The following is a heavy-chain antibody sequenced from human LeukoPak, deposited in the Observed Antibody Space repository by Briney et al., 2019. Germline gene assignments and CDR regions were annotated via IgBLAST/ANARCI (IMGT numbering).Heavy chain of an antibody. CDR1: GGSVSSYY. D-gene: IGHD5-18*01. J-gene: IGHJ4*02. V-gene: IGHV4-59*02. CDR2: MSYSGRS. Sequence: SETLSLTCTVSGGSVSSYYWSWIRQTPEKGLEWIGYMSYSGRSDYGPSLKSRVTMSVDTSKNQFSLKLSSVTAADTAVYYCARDYQGGYGDKTVDYWGQGTLVTVSS. CDR3: ARDYQGGYGDKTVDY.